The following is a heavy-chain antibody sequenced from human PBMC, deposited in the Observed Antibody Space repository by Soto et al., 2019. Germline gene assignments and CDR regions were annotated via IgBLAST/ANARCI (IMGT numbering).Heavy chain of an antibody. CDR2: IYPGDSDT. V-gene: IGHV5-51*01. Sequence: GESLKISCKGSGYSFASNWIGWVRQMPGKGLEWMGIIYPGDSDTRYSPSFQGQVTISADKSISTAYLQWSSLKASDTAIYYCARPSGYCTNGVCIGDWFDSWGQGTLVTVS. D-gene: IGHD2-8*01. J-gene: IGHJ5*01. CDR1: GYSFASNW. CDR3: ARPSGYCTNGVCIGDWFDS.